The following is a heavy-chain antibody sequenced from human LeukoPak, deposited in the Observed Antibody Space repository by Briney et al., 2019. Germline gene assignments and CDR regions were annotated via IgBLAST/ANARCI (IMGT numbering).Heavy chain of an antibody. D-gene: IGHD2-21*02. V-gene: IGHV5-51*01. CDR2: IYPGDSDT. CDR1: GYGFTSYW. Sequence: GESLQISCQGSGYGFTSYWIAWVRPMPGKGREWMGIIYPGDSDTRYSPSFQGQVTISVDKSISTAYLQWSSLKASDTAMYYCARLSYCGGDCYYSSYFDYWGQGTLVTVSS. CDR3: ARLSYCGGDCYYSSYFDY. J-gene: IGHJ4*02.